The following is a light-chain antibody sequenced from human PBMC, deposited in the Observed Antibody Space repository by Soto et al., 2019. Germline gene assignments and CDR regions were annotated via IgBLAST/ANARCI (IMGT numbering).Light chain of an antibody. V-gene: IGLV2-14*01. CDR1: SSDVGGYNY. CDR3: SSYTGSNTQV. CDR2: DVS. J-gene: IGLJ1*01. Sequence: QSALTQPASVSGSPGQSITISCTGTSSDVGGYNYVSWYQQHPGKAPKLMIYDVSNRPSGVSNRFSGSKSGNTASLTISGLQAEDEADYYCSSYTGSNTQVFGTGTKVTVL.